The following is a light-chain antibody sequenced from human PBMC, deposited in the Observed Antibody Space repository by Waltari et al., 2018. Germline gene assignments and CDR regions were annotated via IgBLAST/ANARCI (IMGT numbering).Light chain of an antibody. CDR1: NIGSKT. CDR2: DDS. V-gene: IGLV3-21*02. CDR3: QVWDSSSDHRV. Sequence: SYILTQPPSVSVAPGQTARIPCGGNNIGSKTVHWYQQKPGQAPVLVVSDDSDRPSGIRGRFADSHSGNTATLTISRVEAGDEADYYCQVWDSSSDHRVFGGGTTLTVL. J-gene: IGLJ3*02.